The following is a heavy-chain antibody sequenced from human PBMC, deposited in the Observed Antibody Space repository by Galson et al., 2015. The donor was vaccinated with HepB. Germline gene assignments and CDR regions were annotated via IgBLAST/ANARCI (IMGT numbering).Heavy chain of an antibody. CDR2: IYSGGHG. J-gene: IGHJ4*02. CDR3: PCPFCIDSKCYPLWH. D-gene: IGHD2-15*01. Sequence: SLRLSCAASGFIVKSSYMSWVRQAPGKGLQWVSTIYSGGHGYSTDSVKGRFSLTRATNKNTLFHQMNNLGAEDPAVYYCPCPFCIDSKCYPLWHWGQGTLVTVSS. V-gene: IGHV3-53*01. CDR1: GFIVKSSY.